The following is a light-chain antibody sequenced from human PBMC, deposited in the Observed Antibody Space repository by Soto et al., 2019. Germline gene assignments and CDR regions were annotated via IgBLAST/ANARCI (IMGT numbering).Light chain of an antibody. J-gene: IGKJ3*01. CDR3: QQRYIWPPFT. V-gene: IGKV3-11*01. CDR1: QTVGSS. Sequence: EIVLTQSPATLSLAPGERATLSCRASQTVGSSLAWYQHKPGQAPRLLIYDASTRATAIPARFSGSGSGTDFTPTISSLEPEDFAVYYCQQRYIWPPFTFGPGTKVDIK. CDR2: DAS.